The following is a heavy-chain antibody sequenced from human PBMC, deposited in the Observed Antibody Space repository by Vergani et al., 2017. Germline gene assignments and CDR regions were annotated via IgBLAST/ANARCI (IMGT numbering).Heavy chain of an antibody. D-gene: IGHD1-1*01. CDR1: VFTSSYYG. V-gene: IGHV3-30*03. Sequence: QVHLVESGGGVVQPGRSLRLSCVVSVFTSSYYGMHWVRQAPGKGLEWVAVISYDGTQKYYADSVKGRFTISRDNSKSTLYLQMNSLRTEDTAVYYCATKSCGTPGCQIGYFREWCQGTLVTFSS. CDR3: ATKSCGTPGCQIGYFRE. J-gene: IGHJ1*01. CDR2: ISYDGTQK.